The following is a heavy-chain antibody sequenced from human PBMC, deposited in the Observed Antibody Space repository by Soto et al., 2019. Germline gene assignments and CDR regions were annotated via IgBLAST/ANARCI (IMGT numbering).Heavy chain of an antibody. CDR1: GFTFSNYG. D-gene: IGHD6-13*01. J-gene: IGHJ4*02. CDR2: MWYDGSNE. CDR3: ARRENAYSSPGDY. Sequence: QVQLVESGGGVVQPGRSLRLSCVASGFTFSNYGFHWVRDAPGKGLEWVAVMWYDGSNENYADSVRGRLTISRDNSRNTVYLQMNSLRVEDTAVYYCARRENAYSSPGDYWGQGTLVTVSS. V-gene: IGHV3-33*01.